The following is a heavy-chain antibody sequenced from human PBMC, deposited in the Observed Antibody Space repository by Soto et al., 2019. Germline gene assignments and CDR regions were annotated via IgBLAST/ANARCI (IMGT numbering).Heavy chain of an antibody. CDR2: IYYSGST. V-gene: IGHV4-61*08. CDR3: VREGTGSGWYYYFDY. Sequence: PSETLSLTCAVSGGSISSGGYSWSWIRQPPGKGLEWIGYIYYSGSTNYNPSLKSRVAISVDTSKNQFSLKLSSVTAADTAVYYCVREGTGSGWYYYFDYWGQGTLVTVSS. D-gene: IGHD6-19*01. CDR1: GGSISSGGYS. J-gene: IGHJ4*02.